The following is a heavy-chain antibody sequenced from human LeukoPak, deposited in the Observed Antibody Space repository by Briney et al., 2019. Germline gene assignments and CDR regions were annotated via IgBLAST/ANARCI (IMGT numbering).Heavy chain of an antibody. Sequence: PSQTLSLTCAISGDSVSSNSAAWNWIRQSPSRGLEWLGRTYYRSKWYNDYAVSVKSRITINPDTSKNQFSLQLNSVTPEDTAVYYCARDFYYYSSGSYYMPFDYWGQGTLVTVSS. D-gene: IGHD3-10*01. CDR2: TYYRSKWYN. CDR1: GDSVSSNSAA. V-gene: IGHV6-1*01. J-gene: IGHJ4*02. CDR3: ARDFYYYSSGSYYMPFDY.